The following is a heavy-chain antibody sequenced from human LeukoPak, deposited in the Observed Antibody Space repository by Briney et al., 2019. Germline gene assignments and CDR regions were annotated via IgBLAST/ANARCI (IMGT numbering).Heavy chain of an antibody. CDR2: INHSGST. V-gene: IGHV4-34*09. CDR3: ARCYDSSAGSFDP. J-gene: IGHJ5*02. D-gene: IGHD3-22*01. CDR1: GGSFSGYY. Sequence: SETLSLTCAVYGGSFSGYYWSWIRQPPGKGLEWIGEINHSGSTNYNPSLKSRVTISVDTSKNQFSLKLSSVTAADTAVYYCARCYDSSAGSFDPWGQGTLVTVSS.